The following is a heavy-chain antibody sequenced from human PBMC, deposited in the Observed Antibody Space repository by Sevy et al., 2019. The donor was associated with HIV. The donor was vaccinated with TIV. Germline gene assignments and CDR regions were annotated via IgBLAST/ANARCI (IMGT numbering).Heavy chain of an antibody. J-gene: IGHJ6*02. CDR3: AREVGWFPAYRRYYGMDV. V-gene: IGHV3-48*02. Sequence: GGSLRLSCTASGFTFSSYSMNWVRQAPGKGLEWVSYISSSSSTIYYADSVKGRFTISRDNAKNSLYLQMNSVRDEDTAVYYCAREVGWFPAYRRYYGMDVWGQGTTVTVSS. CDR2: ISSSSSTI. D-gene: IGHD6-19*01. CDR1: GFTFSSYS.